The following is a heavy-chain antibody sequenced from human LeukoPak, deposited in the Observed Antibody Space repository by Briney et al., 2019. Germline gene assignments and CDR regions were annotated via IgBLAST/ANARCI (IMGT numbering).Heavy chain of an antibody. CDR1: GFTFSSYS. Sequence: GGSLRLSCAASGFTFSSYSMNWVRQAPGKGLEWDSSISSSSSYIYYADSVKGRFTISRDSSKNTLFLHMNTLRAEDTAIYYCAKDRTVGASYWYFDLWGRGTLVTVSS. V-gene: IGHV3-21*04. CDR3: AKDRTVGASYWYFDL. J-gene: IGHJ2*01. D-gene: IGHD1-26*01. CDR2: ISSSSSYI.